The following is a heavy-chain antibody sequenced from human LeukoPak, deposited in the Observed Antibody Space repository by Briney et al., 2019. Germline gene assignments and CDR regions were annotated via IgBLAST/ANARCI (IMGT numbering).Heavy chain of an antibody. CDR3: AKYGSSSWYLKDNWFDT. V-gene: IGHV3-23*01. D-gene: IGHD6-13*01. CDR2: ISGSGGST. Sequence: GGSLRLSCAASGFTFSSYAMSWVRQAPGKGLEWVSAISGSGGSTYYADSVKGRFTISRDNSKNTLYLQMNSLRAEDTAVYYCAKYGSSSWYLKDNWFDTWGQGTLVTVSS. CDR1: GFTFSSYA. J-gene: IGHJ5*02.